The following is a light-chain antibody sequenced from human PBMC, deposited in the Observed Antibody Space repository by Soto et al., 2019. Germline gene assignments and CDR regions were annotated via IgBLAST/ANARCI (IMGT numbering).Light chain of an antibody. J-gene: IGKJ1*01. V-gene: IGKV1-27*01. CDR2: AAS. CDR3: QKYDSDPPGT. Sequence: DIQMTQSPSSLSASVGDRVTITCRASQGISNFLAWYQQRPGKVPKLLIYAASTLQSGVPSRFSGSGSGTDFTLTISSLQPEDIATYYCQKYDSDPPGTFGQGTKVEIK. CDR1: QGISNF.